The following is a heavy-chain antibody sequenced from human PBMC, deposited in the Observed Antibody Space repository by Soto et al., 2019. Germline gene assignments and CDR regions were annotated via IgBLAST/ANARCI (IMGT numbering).Heavy chain of an antibody. J-gene: IGHJ4*02. V-gene: IGHV3-30*18. CDR1: GCTFSSYG. D-gene: IGHD6-13*01. Sequence: QVQLVESGGGVVQPGRSLRLSCAASGCTFSSYGMHWVRQAPGKGLEWVAVISYDGSNKYYADSVKGRFTISRDNSKNTLYLQMNSLRAEDTAVYYCAKGQPGYWGQGTLVTVSS. CDR2: ISYDGSNK. CDR3: AKGQPGY.